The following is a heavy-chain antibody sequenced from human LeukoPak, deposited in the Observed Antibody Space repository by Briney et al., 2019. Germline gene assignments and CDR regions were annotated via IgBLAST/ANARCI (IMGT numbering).Heavy chain of an antibody. J-gene: IGHJ6*03. CDR2: ISAYNGNT. D-gene: IGHD6-19*01. Sequence: ASVTVSCKASGGTFSSYGISWVRQAPGQGLEWMGWISAYNGNTNYAQKLQGRVTMTTDTSTSTAYMELRSLRSDDTAVYYCARDKAYSSGWYYYYYYMDVWGKGTTVTVSS. CDR1: GGTFSSYG. CDR3: ARDKAYSSGWYYYYYYMDV. V-gene: IGHV1-18*01.